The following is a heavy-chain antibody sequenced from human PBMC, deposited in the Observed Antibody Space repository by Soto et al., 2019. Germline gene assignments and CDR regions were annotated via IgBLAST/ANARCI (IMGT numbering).Heavy chain of an antibody. J-gene: IGHJ5*02. Sequence: QVQLVQSGTEVKKPGASVKVSCKASGYTFTGYFMHWVRQAPGQGLEWMGWINPNSGATKYAQKFQGRVTMTRDTSISTAYMELTMLRSDDTAVYYCARGGGTTLAPLPWXXGTLVTVSS. CDR3: ARGGGTTLAPLP. D-gene: IGHD1-1*01. V-gene: IGHV1-2*02. CDR2: INPNSGAT. CDR1: GYTFTGYF.